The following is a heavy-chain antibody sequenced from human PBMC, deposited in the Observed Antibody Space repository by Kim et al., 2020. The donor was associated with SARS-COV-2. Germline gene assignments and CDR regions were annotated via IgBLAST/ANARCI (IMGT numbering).Heavy chain of an antibody. V-gene: IGHV3-30-3*01. J-gene: IGHJ6*02. Sequence: GGSLRLSCTASGFTFKNYALHWVRQAPGKGLEWVALISNDGNNEYYTESVKGRFTISRDNSKNTLSLQMNSLITEDTAIYYCARVGSSSNWVYFYYDMDVWGQGTTVTVSS. CDR1: GFTFKNYA. D-gene: IGHD1-1*01. CDR3: ARVGSSSNWVYFYYDMDV. CDR2: ISNDGNNE.